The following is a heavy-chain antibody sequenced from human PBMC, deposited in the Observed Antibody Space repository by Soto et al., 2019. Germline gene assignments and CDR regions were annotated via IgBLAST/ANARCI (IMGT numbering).Heavy chain of an antibody. CDR1: GYAFSNNF. V-gene: IGHV1-46*01. J-gene: IGHJ6*02. D-gene: IGHD4-17*01. Sequence: ASVKVSCRASGYAFSNNFMHWVRQAPAQGFEWMGVINPSTGLTSNAQMFQGRFTISRDNSKNTLYLQMNSLRAEDTAVYYCARDIYGDGPYYYYGMDVWGQGTTVTVSS. CDR3: ARDIYGDGPYYYYGMDV. CDR2: INPSTGLT.